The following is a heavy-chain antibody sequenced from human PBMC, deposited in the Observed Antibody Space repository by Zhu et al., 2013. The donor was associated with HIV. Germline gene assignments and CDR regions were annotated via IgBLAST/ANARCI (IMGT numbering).Heavy chain of an antibody. CDR1: GGSFTSYY. CDR2: IHYSGST. Sequence: VQLQESGPGLVKPSETLSLTCTVSGGSFTSYYWSWIRQPPGKGLEWIGYIHYSGSTNYNPSLKSRVTISVDTSKNQFSLKLSSVTAADTAVYYCARLEYTYGPNYFDYWGQGTLVTASS. J-gene: IGHJ4*02. D-gene: IGHD5-18*01. CDR3: ARLEYTYGPNYFDY. V-gene: IGHV4-59*01.